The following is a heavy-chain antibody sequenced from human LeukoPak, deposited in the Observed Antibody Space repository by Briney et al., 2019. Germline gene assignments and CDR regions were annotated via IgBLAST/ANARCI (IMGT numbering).Heavy chain of an antibody. CDR2: IYYSGST. V-gene: IGHV4-59*11. J-gene: IGHJ4*02. Sequence: SETLSLTCTVSGGSMSNHYWSWIRQPPGKGLEWIGDIYYSGSTNYNPSLKSRVTMSVDTSKNQFSLKLSSVTAADAAVYYCARDKDSSGEFDYWGQGTLVTVSS. CDR1: GGSMSNHY. D-gene: IGHD6-19*01. CDR3: ARDKDSSGEFDY.